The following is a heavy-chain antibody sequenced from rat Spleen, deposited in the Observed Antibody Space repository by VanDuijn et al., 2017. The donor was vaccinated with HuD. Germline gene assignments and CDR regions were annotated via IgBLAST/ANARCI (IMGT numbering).Heavy chain of an antibody. CDR3: ARANTGTHYFDY. CDR1: GFTFSNFP. CDR2: ISYDGSAT. D-gene: IGHD4-1*01. Sequence: EVQLVESGGGLVQPGRSLKLSCAASGFTFSNFPMAWVRQAPTKGLEWVASISYDGSATYYRDSVKGRFTISRDNAKNTQYLQMDSLRSEDTATYYCARANTGTHYFDYWGQGVMVTVSS. J-gene: IGHJ2*01. V-gene: IGHV5S13*01.